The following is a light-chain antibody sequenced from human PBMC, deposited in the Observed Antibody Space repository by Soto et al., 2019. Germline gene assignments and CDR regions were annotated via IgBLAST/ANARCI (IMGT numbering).Light chain of an antibody. CDR1: QSVTGF. Sequence: EIALTQSRTTLSLSPGERATRACRASQSVTGFLAWYQQKPGQGPRLLIYDASTRATGIPARISGSGSGTDFTLTISSLEPEDFAVYYCQQHVNWPPDTFGQGTKLEIK. CDR2: DAS. V-gene: IGKV3-11*01. J-gene: IGKJ2*01. CDR3: QQHVNWPPDT.